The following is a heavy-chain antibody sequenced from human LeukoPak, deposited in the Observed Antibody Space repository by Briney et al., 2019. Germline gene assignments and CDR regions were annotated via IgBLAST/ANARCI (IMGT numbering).Heavy chain of an antibody. D-gene: IGHD3-10*01. CDR3: ARDYTYMVRGVGDY. Sequence: PSETLSLTCTVSGYSISSGYYWGWIRQPPGKGLEWIGSIYHSGSTYYNPSLKSRVTISVDTSKNQFSLKLSSVTAADTAVYYCARDYTYMVRGVGDYWGQGTLVTVSS. CDR1: GYSISSGYY. J-gene: IGHJ4*02. CDR2: IYHSGST. V-gene: IGHV4-38-2*02.